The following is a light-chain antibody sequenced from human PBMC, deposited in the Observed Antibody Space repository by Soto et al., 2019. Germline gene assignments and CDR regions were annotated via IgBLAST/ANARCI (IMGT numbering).Light chain of an antibody. CDR2: EVS. CDR1: SSDIGGYNY. J-gene: IGLJ1*01. CDR3: CSYTSDITPDV. Sequence: QSALTQPASVSGSPGQSITISCTGTSSDIGGYNYVSWYQQHPGKAPKLMIYEVSNRPSGVSTRFSGSKSGNTASLTISGLQAEDEADYYCCSYTSDITPDVFGTGTKVTVL. V-gene: IGLV2-14*01.